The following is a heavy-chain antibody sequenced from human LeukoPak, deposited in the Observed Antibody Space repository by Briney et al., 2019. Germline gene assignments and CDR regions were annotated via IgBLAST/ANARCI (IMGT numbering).Heavy chain of an antibody. J-gene: IGHJ2*01. Sequence: ASVKVSCKASGYTFTSYDINWVRQATGQGLGWMGWMNPNSGNTGYAQKFQGRVTMTRNTSISTAYMELSSLRSEDTAVYYCARGYSSGWYLWYFDPWGRGTLVTVSS. CDR1: GYTFTSYD. V-gene: IGHV1-8*01. D-gene: IGHD6-19*01. CDR2: MNPNSGNT. CDR3: ARGYSSGWYLWYFDP.